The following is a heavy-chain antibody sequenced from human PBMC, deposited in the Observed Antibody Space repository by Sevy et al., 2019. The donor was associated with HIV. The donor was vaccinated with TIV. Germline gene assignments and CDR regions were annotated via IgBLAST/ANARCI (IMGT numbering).Heavy chain of an antibody. V-gene: IGHV1-69*13. CDR2: IIPIFGTA. J-gene: IGHJ6*02. CDR1: GGTFSSYA. Sequence: SVKVSCKASGGTFSSYAISWVRQAPGQGLEWMGGIIPIFGTANYSQKFQGRVTITADESTSTAYMELSSLRSEDTAVYYCARVRSPMTTSGYGMDVWGQGTTVTVSS. CDR3: ARVRSPMTTSGYGMDV. D-gene: IGHD3-22*01.